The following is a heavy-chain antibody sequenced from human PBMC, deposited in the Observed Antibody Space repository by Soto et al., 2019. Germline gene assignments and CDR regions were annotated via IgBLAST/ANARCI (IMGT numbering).Heavy chain of an antibody. D-gene: IGHD1-26*01. J-gene: IGHJ4*02. V-gene: IGHV4-30-4*01. CDR2: IYYSGST. CDR1: GGSISSGDYY. Sequence: PSETLSLTCTVSGGSISSGDYYWSWIRQPPGKGLEWIGYIYYSGSTYYNPSLKSRVTISVDTSKNQFSLKLSSVTAADTAVYYCARSGSYYGQIDYWGQGTLITVSS. CDR3: ARSGSYYGQIDY.